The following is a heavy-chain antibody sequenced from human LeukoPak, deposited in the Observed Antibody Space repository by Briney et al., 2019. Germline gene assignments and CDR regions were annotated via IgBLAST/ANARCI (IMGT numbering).Heavy chain of an antibody. CDR3: TTVVVTAREEKNS. J-gene: IGHJ3*02. CDR2: IKSKTDGGTT. Sequence: GGSLRLSCAASGFTFSNAWMSWVRQAPGKGLEWVGRIKSKTDGGTTDYAAPVKGRFTISSDDSKNTLNLQMNSLKTEDTSVYYCTTVVVTAREEKNSWVQGTMVSVSS. CDR1: GFTFSNAW. V-gene: IGHV3-15*01. D-gene: IGHD2-21*02.